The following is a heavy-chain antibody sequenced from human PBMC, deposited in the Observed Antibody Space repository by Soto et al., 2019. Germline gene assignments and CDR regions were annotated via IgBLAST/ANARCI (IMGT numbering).Heavy chain of an antibody. J-gene: IGHJ4*01. CDR2: ISVSGDIT. Sequence: GGSLRLSCAASGFTFGNYAMSWVRQAPGKGLDWVSVISVSGDITHYADSVKGRCTISRDNSKNTLYLQMSSLRAEDTAVYYCAKVLCGSSSCANDYWGHGTLVTVSS. V-gene: IGHV3-23*01. D-gene: IGHD2-2*01. CDR3: AKVLCGSSSCANDY. CDR1: GFTFGNYA.